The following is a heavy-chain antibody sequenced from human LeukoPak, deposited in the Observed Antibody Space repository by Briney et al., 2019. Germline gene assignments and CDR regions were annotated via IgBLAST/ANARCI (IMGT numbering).Heavy chain of an antibody. D-gene: IGHD3-10*01. CDR2: INPDGSEK. CDR3: ARALWFGEFYSH. J-gene: IGHJ4*02. V-gene: IGHV3-7*04. CDR1: GFTFSSYW. Sequence: PGGSLRLSCAASGFTFSSYWMHWVRQAPGKGLEWVANINPDGSEKYYVDSLKGRLSISRDNAKNSLSLEMNSLRGDDTAFYYCARALWFGEFYSHWGRGALVTVS.